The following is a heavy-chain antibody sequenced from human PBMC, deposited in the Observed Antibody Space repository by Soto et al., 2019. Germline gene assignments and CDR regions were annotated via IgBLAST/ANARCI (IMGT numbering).Heavy chain of an antibody. Sequence: PGESLKISCKGSGYSFTSYWIGWVRQMPGKGLEWMGIIYPGDSDTRYSPSFQGQVTISADKSISTAYLQWSSLKASDTAMYYCARGDSTDCSNGVCSFFYNHDMDVWGQGTTVTVSS. CDR3: ARGDSTDCSNGVCSFFYNHDMDV. CDR2: IYPGDSDT. D-gene: IGHD2-8*01. V-gene: IGHV5-51*01. CDR1: GYSFTSYW. J-gene: IGHJ6*02.